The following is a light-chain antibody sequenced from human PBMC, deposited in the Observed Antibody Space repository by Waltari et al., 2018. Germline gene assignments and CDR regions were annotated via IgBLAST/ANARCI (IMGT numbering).Light chain of an antibody. V-gene: IGLV2-14*03. J-gene: IGLJ1*01. CDR2: DVR. Sequence: QSALTPPASVSVSPGQSITISCTGTSSDVCDYDHVSWYQQHPGKAPKLMIYDVRKRPSGVSIRFSGSKSGNTASLTISGLQAEDEADYYCSSYTTSSTLFGTGTKVTVL. CDR1: SSDVCDYDH. CDR3: SSYTTSSTL.